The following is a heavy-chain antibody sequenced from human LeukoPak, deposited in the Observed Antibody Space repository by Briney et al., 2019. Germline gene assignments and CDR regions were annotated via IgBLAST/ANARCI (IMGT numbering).Heavy chain of an antibody. J-gene: IGHJ4*02. CDR1: GVTLRNYA. V-gene: IGHV3-23*01. CDR3: VKDRDCSSTGCYVFAN. Sequence: AGGSLRLSCAASGVTLRNYAVTWIRQAPGKGLQCVSVISGDGESTYYADSVRGRFTISRDNSKNTMYLQMNNLRAEDTAIYYCVKDRDCSSTGCYVFANWGQGTLVTVSS. CDR2: ISGDGEST. D-gene: IGHD2-2*01.